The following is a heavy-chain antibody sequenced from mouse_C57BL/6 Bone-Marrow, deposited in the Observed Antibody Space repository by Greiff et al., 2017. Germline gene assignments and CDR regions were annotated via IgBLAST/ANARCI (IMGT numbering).Heavy chain of an antibody. CDR1: GFTFSDFY. V-gene: IGHV7-1*01. Sequence: EVHLVESGGGLVQSGRSLRLSCATSGFTFSDFYMEWVRQAPGKGLEWIAASRNKANDYTTEYSASVKGRFIVSRDTSQSILYLQMNALRAEDTAIYYCARDAEGGSSYFDVWGTGTTVTVSS. J-gene: IGHJ1*03. CDR2: SRNKANDYTT. D-gene: IGHD1-1*01. CDR3: ARDAEGGSSYFDV.